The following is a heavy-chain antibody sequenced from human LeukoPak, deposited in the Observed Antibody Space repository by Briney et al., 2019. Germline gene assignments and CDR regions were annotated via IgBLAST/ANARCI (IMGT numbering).Heavy chain of an antibody. Sequence: GGSLRLSCAASGFAFSSYWMSWARQAPGKGLEWVANMKQDGSEKYYVDSVKGRFTISRDNAKNSLYLQMNSLRAEDTAVYYCARDLGYGDLMDYWGQGTLVTVSS. D-gene: IGHD4-17*01. CDR2: MKQDGSEK. CDR3: ARDLGYGDLMDY. J-gene: IGHJ4*02. CDR1: GFAFSSYW. V-gene: IGHV3-7*01.